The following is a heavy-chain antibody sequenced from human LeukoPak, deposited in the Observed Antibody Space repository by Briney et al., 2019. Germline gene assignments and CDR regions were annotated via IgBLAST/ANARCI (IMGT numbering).Heavy chain of an antibody. CDR3: ATTKGSIAVAVYYYYYYMDV. J-gene: IGHJ6*03. CDR1: GGSISSSSYY. D-gene: IGHD6-19*01. V-gene: IGHV4-39*07. CDR2: IYYSGSS. Sequence: PSETLSLTCTVSGGSISSSSYYWGWIRQPPGKGLEWIGSIYYSGSSYYNPSLKSRVTISVDKSKNQLSLKLISVTAADTAVYYCATTKGSIAVAVYYYYYYMDVWGKGTTVTVSS.